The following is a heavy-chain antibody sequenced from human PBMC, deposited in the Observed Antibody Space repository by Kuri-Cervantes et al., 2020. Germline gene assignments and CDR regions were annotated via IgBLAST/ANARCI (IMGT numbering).Heavy chain of an antibody. Sequence: GGSLRLSCAGSGFNFNSHGMYWVRQAPGKGLEWVAVTSYDGRSQYYADSAKGRFTISRDNAKNSLYLQMNSLRAEDTAVYYCARDGGRLRFLEWSYYYYMDVWGKGTTVTVSS. CDR1: GFNFNSHG. J-gene: IGHJ6*03. D-gene: IGHD3-3*01. CDR3: ARDGGRLRFLEWSYYYYMDV. CDR2: TSYDGRSQ. V-gene: IGHV3-30*04.